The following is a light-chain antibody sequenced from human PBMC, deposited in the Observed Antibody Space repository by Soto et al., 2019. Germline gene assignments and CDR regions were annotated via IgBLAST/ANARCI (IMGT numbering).Light chain of an antibody. CDR1: QSVSNH. Sequence: EIVLTQSPATLSLSPGERATLSCRASQSVSNHLAWYQQKPGQAPRLLIYDTSKRATGSPARFSGSGSGTDFTLTISSLEPEDFAVYYCQLRNSWPPVFTFGPGTEVDIK. V-gene: IGKV3-11*01. J-gene: IGKJ3*01. CDR3: QLRNSWPPVFT. CDR2: DTS.